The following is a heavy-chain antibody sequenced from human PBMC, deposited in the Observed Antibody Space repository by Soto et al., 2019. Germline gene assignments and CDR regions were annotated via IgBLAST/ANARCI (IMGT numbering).Heavy chain of an antibody. CDR1: GGSISSGDYY. CDR3: ARSPEGYCSSTSCYEFDL. CDR2: IYYSGST. J-gene: IGHJ2*01. D-gene: IGHD2-2*01. V-gene: IGHV4-30-4*01. Sequence: QVQLQESGPGLVKPSQTLSLTCTVSGGSISSGDYYWSWIRQPPGKVLEWIGYIYYSGSTYYNPSLKSRVTISVDTSKNQFSLKLSSVTAADTAVYYCARSPEGYCSSTSCYEFDLWGRGTLVTVSS.